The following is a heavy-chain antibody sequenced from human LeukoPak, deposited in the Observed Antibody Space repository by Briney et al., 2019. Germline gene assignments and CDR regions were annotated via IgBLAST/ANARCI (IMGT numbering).Heavy chain of an antibody. D-gene: IGHD2-2*01. CDR3: ARELIRDIVVVPAASGSLDY. CDR1: GGSISSYY. J-gene: IGHJ4*02. V-gene: IGHV4-59*12. CDR2: IYYSGST. Sequence: PSETLSLTCTVSGGSISSYYWSWIRQPPGKGLEWIGYIYYSGSTYYNPSLKSRVTISVDTSKNQFSLKLSSVTAADTAVYYCARELIRDIVVVPAASGSLDYWGQGTLVTVSS.